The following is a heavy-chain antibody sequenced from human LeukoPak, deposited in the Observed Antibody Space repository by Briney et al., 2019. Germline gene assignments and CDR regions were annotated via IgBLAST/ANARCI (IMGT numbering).Heavy chain of an antibody. CDR3: ARDLSGSYTFDY. CDR1: GFTLSSHN. CDR2: ISYDGSSK. J-gene: IGHJ4*02. D-gene: IGHD1-26*01. Sequence: SRGSLRLSCAASGFTLSSHNMHWVRQAPGKGLEWVAFISYDGSSKYYADSFKGRFTISRDNSENTLYLQMNSLRAEDTAVYYCARDLSGSYTFDYWGQGTLVTVSS. V-gene: IGHV3-30-3*01.